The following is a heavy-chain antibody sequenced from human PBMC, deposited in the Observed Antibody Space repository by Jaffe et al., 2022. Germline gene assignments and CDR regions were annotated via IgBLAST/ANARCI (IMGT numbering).Heavy chain of an antibody. J-gene: IGHJ3*02. Sequence: QVQLQESGPGLVKPSETLSLTCAVSGYSISSGYYWGWIRQPPGKGLEWIGSIYHSGSTYYNPSLKSRVTISVDTSKNQFSLKLSSVTAADTAVYYCARGVGLEDYVWGSYRPKGDAFDIWGQGTMVTVSS. V-gene: IGHV4-38-2*01. CDR2: IYHSGST. D-gene: IGHD3-16*02. CDR3: ARGVGLEDYVWGSYRPKGDAFDI. CDR1: GYSISSGYY.